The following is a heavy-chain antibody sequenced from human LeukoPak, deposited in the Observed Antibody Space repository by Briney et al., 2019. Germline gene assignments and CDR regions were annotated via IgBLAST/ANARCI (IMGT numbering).Heavy chain of an antibody. V-gene: IGHV4-34*01. CDR1: GGSFSGYY. J-gene: IGHJ4*02. D-gene: IGHD2-8*01. Sequence: SETLSLTCAVYGGSFSGYYWSWIRRPPGKELEWIGEINHSGSTNYNPSLKSRVTISVDTSKNQFSLKLSSVTAADTAVYYCARLGSMTYYFDYWGQGTLVTVSS. CDR2: INHSGST. CDR3: ARLGSMTYYFDY.